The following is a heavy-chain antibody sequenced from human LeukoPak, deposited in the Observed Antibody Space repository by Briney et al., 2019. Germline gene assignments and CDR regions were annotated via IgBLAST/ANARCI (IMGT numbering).Heavy chain of an antibody. J-gene: IGHJ4*02. CDR3: AKDRYCSGSSCALYYFDS. CDR1: GFTFSSYV. CDR2: ISDSGGST. D-gene: IGHD2-15*01. Sequence: PGGSLRLSCAASGFTFSSYVMSWVRQAPGKGLEWVSTISDSGGSTYYTDSVKGRFTISRDNSKNTLYLQMNSLRAEGTAVYYCAKDRYCSGSSCALYYFDSWGQGTLVTVSS. V-gene: IGHV3-23*01.